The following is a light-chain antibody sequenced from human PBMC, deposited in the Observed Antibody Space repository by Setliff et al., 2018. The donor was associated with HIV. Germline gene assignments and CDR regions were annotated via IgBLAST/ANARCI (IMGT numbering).Light chain of an antibody. V-gene: IGLV2-14*01. Sequence: QSALTQPASVSGSPGQSITISCTGTSSDVGGYKYVYWYQQHPGKAPKLMIYEVSNRPSGISNRFSGSKSGNTASLTISGLQAEDEADYYCSSYTTSNTVVFGGGTK. CDR2: EVS. J-gene: IGLJ2*01. CDR3: SSYTTSNTVV. CDR1: SSDVGGYKY.